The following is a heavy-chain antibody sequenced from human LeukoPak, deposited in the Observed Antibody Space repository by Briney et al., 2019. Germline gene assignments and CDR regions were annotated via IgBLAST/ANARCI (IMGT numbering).Heavy chain of an antibody. Sequence: SQTLSLTCTVSGGSISSGGYYWSWIRQHPGKGLEWIGYIYYSGSTYYNPSLKSRVTISVDTSKNQFSLKLSSVTAADTAVYYCAREREDGSSWYGDYYSYYMDVWGKGTTVTVSS. CDR2: IYYSGST. J-gene: IGHJ6*03. CDR1: GGSISSGGYY. V-gene: IGHV4-31*03. CDR3: AREREDGSSWYGDYYSYYMDV. D-gene: IGHD6-13*01.